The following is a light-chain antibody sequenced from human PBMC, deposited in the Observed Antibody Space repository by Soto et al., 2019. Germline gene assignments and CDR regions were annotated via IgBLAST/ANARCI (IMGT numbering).Light chain of an antibody. CDR3: QQYGSPPT. V-gene: IGKV3-20*01. J-gene: IGKJ3*01. Sequence: EIVLTQSPGTLSLSPGERATLSCRASQSVSSSYLAWYQQKPGQAPRLLIYGASSRATGTPDRFSGSASATYFPLTISRLEHEDFAVYYCQQYGSPPTFGPGTKVDIK. CDR2: GAS. CDR1: QSVSSSY.